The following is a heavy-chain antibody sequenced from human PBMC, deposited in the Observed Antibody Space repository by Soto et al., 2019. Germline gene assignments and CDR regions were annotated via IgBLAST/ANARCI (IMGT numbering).Heavy chain of an antibody. V-gene: IGHV3-30*18. D-gene: IGHD2-15*01. CDR1: GFTFSSYG. J-gene: IGHJ6*03. CDR3: AKDHEEFVGLEAAPPQTYYMDV. CDR2: ISYDGNNK. Sequence: QVQLVESGGGVVQPGRSLRLSCAASGFTFSSYGMHWVRQAPGKGLEWVAVISYDGNNKYYAESVKGRFTISRDNSKNQLYLQMRSLTAKDKAVSYCAKDHEEFVGLEAAPPQTYYMDVWGQGTTVTVSS.